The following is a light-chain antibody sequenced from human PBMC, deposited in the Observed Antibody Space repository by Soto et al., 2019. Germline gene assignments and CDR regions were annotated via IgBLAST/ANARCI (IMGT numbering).Light chain of an antibody. CDR3: SSYAGSNIPVV. V-gene: IGLV2-8*01. CDR2: EVS. Sequence: QSVLTQAASVSGSPGQSITISCTGASSDFGDHKSVSWYQHHPGKAPKLIIYEVSKRPSGVPDRFSGSKSGNTASLTVSGLQAEDEADYYCSSYAGSNIPVVFGGGTQLTVL. CDR1: SSDFGDHKS. J-gene: IGLJ2*01.